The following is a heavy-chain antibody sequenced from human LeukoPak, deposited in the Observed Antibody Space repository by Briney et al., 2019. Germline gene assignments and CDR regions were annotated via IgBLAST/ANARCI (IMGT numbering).Heavy chain of an antibody. J-gene: IGHJ4*02. D-gene: IGHD3-10*01. CDR2: IIPIFGTA. Sequence: SVKVSCKASGGTFSRYAINWVRQAPGQGLEWMGGIIPIFGTANYAQKFQGRVTITADESTSTAYMELSSLRSEDTAVYYCARDRAKSVLFDYWGQGTLVTVSS. CDR1: GGTFSRYA. CDR3: ARDRAKSVLFDY. V-gene: IGHV1-69*01.